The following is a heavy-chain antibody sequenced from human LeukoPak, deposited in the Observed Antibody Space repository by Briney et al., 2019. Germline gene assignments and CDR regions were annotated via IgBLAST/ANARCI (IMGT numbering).Heavy chain of an antibody. CDR2: IYYSGST. CDR1: GGSISCSSYY. CDR3: AREWETPYYYDSSGYFDY. D-gene: IGHD3-22*01. Sequence: SETLSLTCTVSGGSISCSSYYWGWIRQPPGKGLEWIGSIYYSGSTYYNPSLKSRVTISVDTSKNQFSLKLSSVTAADTAVYYCAREWETPYYYDSSGYFDYWGQGTLVTVSS. V-gene: IGHV4-39*07. J-gene: IGHJ4*02.